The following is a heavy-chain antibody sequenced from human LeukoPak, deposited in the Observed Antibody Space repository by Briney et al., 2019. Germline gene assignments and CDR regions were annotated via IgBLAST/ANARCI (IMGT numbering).Heavy chain of an antibody. J-gene: IGHJ5*02. CDR2: INTNAGNP. V-gene: IGHV7-4-1*02. CDR3: ARVPFVVMGVTGNWFDP. Sequence: ASVKVFCKASGYTFTNYAMNWVRQAPGQGLEWMGWINTNAGNPTYAQGFTGRFVFSLDTFVSTAYLQISSLKADDTAVYYCARVPFVVMGVTGNWFDPWGQGTLVTVSS. CDR1: GYTFTNYA. D-gene: IGHD2-8*01.